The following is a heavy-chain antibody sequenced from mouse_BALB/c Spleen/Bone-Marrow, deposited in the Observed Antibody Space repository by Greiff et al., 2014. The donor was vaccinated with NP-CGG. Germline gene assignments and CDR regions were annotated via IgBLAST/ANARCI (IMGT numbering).Heavy chain of an antibody. CDR1: GFTFSSYG. V-gene: IGHV5-6*01. CDR2: ISSGGSNT. CDR3: ARHQRYYAMDY. Sequence: EVQLQQSGGDLVKPGGSLKLSCAASGFTFSSYGMSWGRQTPDKRLEWVATISSGGSNTYYPDSVKGRFTISRDNAKNTLYLQMSSLKSEDTAMYYCARHQRYYAMDYWGQGTSVTVFS. J-gene: IGHJ4*01.